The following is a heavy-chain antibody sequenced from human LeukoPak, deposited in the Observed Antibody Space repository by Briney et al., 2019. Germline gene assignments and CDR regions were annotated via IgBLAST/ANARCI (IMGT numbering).Heavy chain of an antibody. D-gene: IGHD4-11*01. J-gene: IGHJ4*02. Sequence: SWGSLRLSCAASGFTFSSFGMHWVRQAPGKGLKWVAVISYNGSTKYYADSVKGRFTISRENSKNTLYLQMKSLKSEDTAVYYCAKDSTTLTLTFDYWGQGTLVTVSS. CDR2: ISYNGSTK. CDR3: AKDSTTLTLTFDY. V-gene: IGHV3-30*18. CDR1: GFTFSSFG.